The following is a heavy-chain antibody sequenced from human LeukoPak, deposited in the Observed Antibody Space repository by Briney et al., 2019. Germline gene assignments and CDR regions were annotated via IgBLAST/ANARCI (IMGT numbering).Heavy chain of an antibody. CDR1: GFTFSSYG. V-gene: IGHV3-30*18. Sequence: GGSLRLSCAASGFTFSSYGMHWVRQAPGKGLEWVAVISYDGSNKYYADSVKGRFTISRDNSKNTLYLQMNSLRAEDTAVYYCAKDLGDITMIVVVTPSAFDIWGQGTMVTVSS. CDR2: ISYDGSNK. D-gene: IGHD3-22*01. CDR3: AKDLGDITMIVVVTPSAFDI. J-gene: IGHJ3*02.